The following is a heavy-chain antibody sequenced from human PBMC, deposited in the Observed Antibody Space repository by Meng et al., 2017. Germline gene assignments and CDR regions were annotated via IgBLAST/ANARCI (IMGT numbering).Heavy chain of an antibody. CDR2: ISGSGGST. CDR3: AKVKTVTAPEYRYFDY. V-gene: IGHV3-23*01. CDR1: GGSISSSSYY. J-gene: IGHJ4*02. D-gene: IGHD4-17*01. Sequence: ETLSLTCTVSGGSISSSSYYWGWIRQAPGKGLEWVSAISGSGGSTYYADSVKGRFTISRDNSKNTLYLQMNSLRAEDTAVYYCAKVKTVTAPEYRYFDYWGQGTLVTVSS.